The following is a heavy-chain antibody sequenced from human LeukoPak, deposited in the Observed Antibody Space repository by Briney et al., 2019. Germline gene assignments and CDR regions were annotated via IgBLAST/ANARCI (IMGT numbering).Heavy chain of an antibody. CDR2: INAGNGNT. V-gene: IGHV1-3*03. CDR3: ARPRSRYYVFWRGYSTDAFDI. Sequence: ASVKVSCKASGYTFTSYAMHWVRQAPGQRLEWMGWINAGNGNTKYSQAFQGRVTITRDTSASTAYMELSSLRSEDMAVYYCARPRSRYYVFWRGYSTDAFDIWGQGTMVTVSS. CDR1: GYTFTSYA. D-gene: IGHD3-3*01. J-gene: IGHJ3*02.